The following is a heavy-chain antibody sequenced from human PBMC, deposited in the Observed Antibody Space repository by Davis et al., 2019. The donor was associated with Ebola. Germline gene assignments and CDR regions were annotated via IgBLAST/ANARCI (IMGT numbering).Heavy chain of an antibody. D-gene: IGHD6-6*01. CDR3: ARHPKYSSSSWFDP. CDR1: GGSISSSRYY. J-gene: IGHJ5*02. Sequence: MPSDTLSLTCTVSGGSISSSRYYWGWIRQPPGKGLEWIGSIYYSGSTYYNPSLKSRVTISIDTSKNQFSLKLSSVTAADTAVYYCARHPKYSSSSWFDPWGQGTLVTVSS. CDR2: IYYSGST. V-gene: IGHV4-39*01.